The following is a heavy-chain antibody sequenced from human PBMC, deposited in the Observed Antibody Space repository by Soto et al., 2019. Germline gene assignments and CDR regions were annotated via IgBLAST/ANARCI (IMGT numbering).Heavy chain of an antibody. V-gene: IGHV4-39*01. CDR2: LYYSGTT. Sequence: PSETLSLTCTVSGGSISSSGYYCVWIRQPPGKGLEWIGSLYYSGTTYYNPSLKSRVTISADTSKNQFSLMLTSVTAADTAVYFCARRKRAQNQFDPWGQGTLVTVPQ. CDR1: GGSISSSGYY. D-gene: IGHD6-25*01. J-gene: IGHJ5*02. CDR3: ARRKRAQNQFDP.